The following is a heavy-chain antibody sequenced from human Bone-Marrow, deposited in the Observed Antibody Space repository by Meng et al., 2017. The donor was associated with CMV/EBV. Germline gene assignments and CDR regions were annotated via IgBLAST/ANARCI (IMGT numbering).Heavy chain of an antibody. Sequence: GESLKISCAASGFTFSRDGMHWVRQAPGKGLEWVAVIWYDGSNKYYADSVKGRFTISRDNSKNTLYLQMNSLRAEDTAVYYCAKDYGSGSWYLDYWGQGTMVTVSS. CDR1: GFTFSRDG. V-gene: IGHV3-33*06. CDR3: AKDYGSGSWYLDY. D-gene: IGHD3-10*01. J-gene: IGHJ4*02. CDR2: IWYDGSNK.